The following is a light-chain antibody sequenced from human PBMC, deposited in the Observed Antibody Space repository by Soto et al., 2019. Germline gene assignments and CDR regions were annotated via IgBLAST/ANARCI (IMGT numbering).Light chain of an antibody. CDR3: QQYDSSLFT. V-gene: IGKV3-20*01. CDR1: QSVSSSY. J-gene: IGKJ3*01. Sequence: EIVLTQSPGTLSLSPGERATLSCRASQSVSSSYLAWYQQKPGQAPRLLIYGASSRATSIPDRFSGSGSGTDFTLTISRLEPEDFAVYYCQQYDSSLFTFGPGTKVNIK. CDR2: GAS.